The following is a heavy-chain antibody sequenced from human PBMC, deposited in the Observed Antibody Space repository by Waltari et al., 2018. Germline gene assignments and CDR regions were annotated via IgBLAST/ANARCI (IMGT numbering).Heavy chain of an antibody. J-gene: IGHJ4*02. Sequence: LQLQQSGPGQVKPSATLSPVCDVSGAPVRGTDYCWGLVRQPPGRGLVRIGSVYYAGTTFYNPAPKGRVTISVDTSKKQFSLTLQSVTATGTSVYNCARQSSHAFDSWGQGILVSVSS. CDR3: ARQSSHAFDS. CDR1: GAPVRGTDYC. V-gene: IGHV4-39*01. CDR2: VYYAGTT.